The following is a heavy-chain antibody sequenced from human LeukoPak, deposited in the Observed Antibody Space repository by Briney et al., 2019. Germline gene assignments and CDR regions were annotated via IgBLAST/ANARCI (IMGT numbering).Heavy chain of an antibody. Sequence: SETLSLTCAVYGGSFSGYYWSWIRQPPGKGLEWIGEINHSGSTNYNPSLKSRVTISVDTSKNQFSLKLTSVTAADTAVYYCARGVTMIVVVIHDWYFDLWGRGTLVTVSS. D-gene: IGHD3-22*01. J-gene: IGHJ2*01. CDR2: INHSGST. V-gene: IGHV4-34*01. CDR1: GGSFSGYY. CDR3: ARGVTMIVVVIHDWYFDL.